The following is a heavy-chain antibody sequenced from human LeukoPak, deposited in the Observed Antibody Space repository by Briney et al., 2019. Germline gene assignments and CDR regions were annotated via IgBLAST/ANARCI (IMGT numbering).Heavy chain of an antibody. D-gene: IGHD5/OR15-5a*01. CDR3: ASFGILVSWGAFDI. J-gene: IGHJ3*02. CDR1: EFTFSNNW. Sequence: GGSLRLSCAASEFTFSNNWMSWVRQAPGKGPEWVASIKEDGSIKYYVHSVKGRFTISRDNAKNSLYLQMSSLRAEDTAVYYCASFGILVSWGAFDIWGQGTMVTVSS. CDR2: IKEDGSIK. V-gene: IGHV3-7*01.